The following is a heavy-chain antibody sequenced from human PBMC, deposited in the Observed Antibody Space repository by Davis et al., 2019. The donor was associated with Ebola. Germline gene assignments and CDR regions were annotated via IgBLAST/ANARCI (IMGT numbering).Heavy chain of an antibody. V-gene: IGHV3-30*18. CDR3: AKGGDYGDYYNWFDP. CDR1: GFTFSSYG. J-gene: IGHJ5*02. Sequence: PGGSLRLSCAASGFTFSSYGMHWVRQAPGKGLEWVAVISYDGSNKYYADSVKGRFTISRDNSKNTLYLQMNSLRAEDTAVYYCAKGGDYGDYYNWFDPWGQGTLVTVSS. CDR2: ISYDGSNK. D-gene: IGHD4-17*01.